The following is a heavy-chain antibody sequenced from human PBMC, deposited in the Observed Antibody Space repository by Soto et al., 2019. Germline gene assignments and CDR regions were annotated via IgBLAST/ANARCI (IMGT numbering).Heavy chain of an antibody. CDR3: ARDNYGPLDY. V-gene: IGHV1-2*02. D-gene: IGHD3-10*01. CDR1: GYTFTAYY. Sequence: QVQLVQSGAEVKKPGASVKVSCRPSGYTFTAYYIHWVRQAPGQGLEWMGWGDPNSGGTRDAQNFKGRVTMTRDTSTSTVYMEITWLGSGDTAIYYCARDNYGPLDYWGQGTLVTVSS. CDR2: GDPNSGGT. J-gene: IGHJ4*02.